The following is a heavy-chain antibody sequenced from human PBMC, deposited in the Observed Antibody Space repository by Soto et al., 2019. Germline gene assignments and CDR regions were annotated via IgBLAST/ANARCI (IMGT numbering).Heavy chain of an antibody. Sequence: SGPTGEPTQTLTLTCTFSGFSLSTSGVGVGWIRQPPGKALEWLALIYWDDDKRYSPSLKSRLTITKDTSKNQVVLTMTNMDPVDTATYYCAHSRLYSSLDYWGQGTLVTVSS. D-gene: IGHD6-13*01. J-gene: IGHJ4*02. CDR2: IYWDDDK. V-gene: IGHV2-5*02. CDR1: GFSLSTSGVG. CDR3: AHSRLYSSLDY.